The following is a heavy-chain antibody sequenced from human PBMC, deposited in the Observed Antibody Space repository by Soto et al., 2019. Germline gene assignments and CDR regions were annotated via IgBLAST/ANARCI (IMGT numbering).Heavy chain of an antibody. V-gene: IGHV3-21*01. Sequence: EVQLVESGGGLVKPGGSLRLSCAASGFTFSSYSMNWVRQAPGKGLEWVSSISSSSSYIYYADSVKGRFTISRDNANNSRYLQMNSLIAEDTAVYYCARGVPPYCSRTSCYKYYFDYWGQGTLVTVSS. D-gene: IGHD2-2*01. CDR2: ISSSSSYI. CDR3: ARGVPPYCSRTSCYKYYFDY. CDR1: GFTFSSYS. J-gene: IGHJ4*02.